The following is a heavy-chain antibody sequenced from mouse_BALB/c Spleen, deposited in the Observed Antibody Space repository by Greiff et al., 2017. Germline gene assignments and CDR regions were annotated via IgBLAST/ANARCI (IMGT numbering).Heavy chain of an antibody. D-gene: IGHD1-2*01. J-gene: IGHJ3*01. CDR1: GYTFTSYW. CDR3: ARSGLRLAWFAY. V-gene: IGHV1-87*01. Sequence: VQLQQSGAELARPGASVKLSCKASGYTFTSYWMQWVKQRPGQGLEWIGAIYPGDGDTRYTQKFKGKATLTADKSSSTAYMQLSSLASEDSAVYYCARSGLRLAWFAYWGQGTLVTVSA. CDR2: IYPGDGDT.